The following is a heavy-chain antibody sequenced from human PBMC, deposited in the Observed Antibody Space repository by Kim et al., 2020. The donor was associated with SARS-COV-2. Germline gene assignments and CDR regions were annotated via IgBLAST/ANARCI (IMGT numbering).Heavy chain of an antibody. CDR1: HQ. V-gene: IGHV4-38-2*02. CDR2: IYHSGST. D-gene: IGHD5-12*01. Sequence: HQLGGQRQAPGNGIGWIGSIYHSGSTLAPPSLKSRVNISVDTSKNQFSLKVSCVTVADTAIYYCAKDDSGFLQFSWYFDLWGRGTLV. CDR3: AKDDSGFLQFSWYFDL. J-gene: IGHJ2*01.